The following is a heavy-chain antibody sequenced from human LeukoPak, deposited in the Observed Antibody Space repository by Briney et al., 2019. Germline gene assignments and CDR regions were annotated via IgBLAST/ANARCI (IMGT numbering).Heavy chain of an antibody. J-gene: IGHJ4*02. Sequence: SETLSLTCTVSGGSISSYYCSWIRQPPGKGLEWIGYIYYSGSTNYNPSLKSRVTISVDTSKNQFSLKLSSVTAADTAVYYCARSSGGWYHQRGPFDYWGQGTLVTVSS. CDR2: IYYSGST. D-gene: IGHD6-19*01. V-gene: IGHV4-59*08. CDR1: GGSISSYY. CDR3: ARSSGGWYHQRGPFDY.